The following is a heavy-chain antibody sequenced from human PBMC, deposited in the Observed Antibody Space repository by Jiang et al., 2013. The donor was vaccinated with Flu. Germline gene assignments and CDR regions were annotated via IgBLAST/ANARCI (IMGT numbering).Heavy chain of an antibody. CDR1: GYTFTGYY. V-gene: IGHV1-2*04. CDR3: ARLIAVAGREDAFDI. J-gene: IGHJ3*02. Sequence: GAEVKKPGASVKVSCKASGYTFTGYYMHWVRQAPGQGLEWMGWINPNSGGTNYAQKFQGWVTMTRDTSISTAYMKLSRLRSDDTAVYYCARLIAVAGREDAFDIWGQGTMVTVSS. CDR2: INPNSGGT. D-gene: IGHD6-19*01.